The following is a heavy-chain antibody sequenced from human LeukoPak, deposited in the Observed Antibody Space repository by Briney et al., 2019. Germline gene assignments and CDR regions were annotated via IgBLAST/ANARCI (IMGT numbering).Heavy chain of an antibody. Sequence: SETLSLTCAVYIDSFTNYYWNWIRQTPGKGLEWIGEVNDSGGTNINPSLRSRVILSVDTSKNQFSLKLISVTAADTAVYYCAKSLYGSGSYYNWFDPWGQGTLVTVSS. CDR3: AKSLYGSGSYYNWFDP. V-gene: IGHV4-34*01. CDR2: VNDSGGT. D-gene: IGHD3-10*01. CDR1: IDSFTNYY. J-gene: IGHJ5*02.